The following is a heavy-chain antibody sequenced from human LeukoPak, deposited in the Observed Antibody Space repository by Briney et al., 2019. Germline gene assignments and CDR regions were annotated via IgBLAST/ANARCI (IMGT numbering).Heavy chain of an antibody. CDR3: ASGLLWFGESSN. CDR1: GFTFCSYW. V-gene: IGHV3-7*01. J-gene: IGHJ4*02. Sequence: GGSLRLSCAASGFTFCSYWMSWVRQAPGKGLEWVANIKQDGSEKYYVDSVKGRFTISRDNAKNSLYLQMNSLRAEDTAVYYCASGLLWFGESSNWGQGTLVTVSS. D-gene: IGHD3-10*01. CDR2: IKQDGSEK.